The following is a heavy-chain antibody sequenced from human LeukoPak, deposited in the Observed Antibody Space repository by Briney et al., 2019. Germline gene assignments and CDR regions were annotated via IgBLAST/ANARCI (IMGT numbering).Heavy chain of an antibody. CDR1: GGTFSSYA. V-gene: IGHV1-69*05. D-gene: IGHD3-22*01. J-gene: IGHJ4*02. CDR3: AIDREIRSGYYDY. CDR2: ITPIFGTA. Sequence: SVKVSCKASGGTFSSYAISWVRQAPGQGLEWMGRITPIFGTANYAQKFQGRVTITTDESTSTAYMELSSLRSEDTAVYYCAIDREIRSGYYDYWGRGTLVTVSS.